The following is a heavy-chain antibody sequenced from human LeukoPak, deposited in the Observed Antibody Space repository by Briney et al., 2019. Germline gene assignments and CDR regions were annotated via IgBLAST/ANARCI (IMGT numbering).Heavy chain of an antibody. D-gene: IGHD3-10*01. CDR3: ARVRGSGSYTDWYFDL. J-gene: IGHJ2*01. CDR2: ISSNGGST. CDR1: GFTFSSYA. V-gene: IGHV3-64*02. Sequence: GGSLRLSCAASGFTFSSYAMHWVRQAPGKGLEYVSAISSNGGSTYYADSVKGRFTISRDNSKNTLYLQMGSLRAEDMPVYYCARVRGSGSYTDWYFDLWGRGTLVTVSS.